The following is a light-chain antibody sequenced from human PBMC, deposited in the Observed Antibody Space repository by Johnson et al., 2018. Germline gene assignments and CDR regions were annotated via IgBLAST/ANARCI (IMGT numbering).Light chain of an antibody. CDR2: ETN. CDR3: GTWDSSLSAGNV. J-gene: IGLJ1*01. V-gene: IGLV1-51*02. Sequence: QSVLTQPPSVSAAPGQKVTISCSGSSSNIGNNYVSWYQQLPGTAPKLLIYETNKRPSGIPDRFSGSKSGTSATLGITGLQTGDEADHYCGTWDSSLSAGNVFGTGTKVTVL. CDR1: SSNIGNNY.